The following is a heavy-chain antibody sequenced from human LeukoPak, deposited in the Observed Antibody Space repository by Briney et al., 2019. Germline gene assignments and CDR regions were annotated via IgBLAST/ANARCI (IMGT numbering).Heavy chain of an antibody. D-gene: IGHD4-17*01. Sequence: GGSLRLSCTASGFTFSRYWMSWVRQAPGEGLEWVANIKQDGGEQYYVDSVRGRFTISRDNARNSLYLQMNSLRAEDTAVYYGVRNPFGDHDYWGQGTLVTVSS. J-gene: IGHJ4*02. CDR2: IKQDGGEQ. CDR3: VRNPFGDHDY. CDR1: GFTFSRYW. V-gene: IGHV3-7*01.